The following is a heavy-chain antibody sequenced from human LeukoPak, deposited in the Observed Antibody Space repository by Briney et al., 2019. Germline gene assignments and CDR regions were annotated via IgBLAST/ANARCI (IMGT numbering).Heavy chain of an antibody. CDR3: ARAQSRYSGYDSFPFDY. J-gene: IGHJ4*02. Sequence: PGGSLRLSCAASGFTFSSYAMSWVRQAPGKGLEWVSAISGSGGSTYYADSVKGRFTISRDNSKNTLYLQMNSLRAEDTAVYYCARAQSRYSGYDSFPFDYWGQGTLVTVSS. D-gene: IGHD5-12*01. CDR1: GFTFSSYA. CDR2: ISGSGGST. V-gene: IGHV3-23*01.